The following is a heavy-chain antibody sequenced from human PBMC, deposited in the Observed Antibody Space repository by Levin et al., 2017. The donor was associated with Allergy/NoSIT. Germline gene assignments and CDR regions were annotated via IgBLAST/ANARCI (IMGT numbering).Heavy chain of an antibody. CDR1: GFSFSNYA. Sequence: GGSLRLSCATSGFSFSNYALTWVRQAPGKGLEWVSGIGDSGGTTYYADSVKGRFTISRDNSKNTLYLQMNSLRAEDTAMYYCAKDAYSSSSINWFALWGQGTLVTVSS. V-gene: IGHV3-23*01. D-gene: IGHD6-6*01. CDR2: IGDSGGTT. CDR3: AKDAYSSSSINWFAL. J-gene: IGHJ5*02.